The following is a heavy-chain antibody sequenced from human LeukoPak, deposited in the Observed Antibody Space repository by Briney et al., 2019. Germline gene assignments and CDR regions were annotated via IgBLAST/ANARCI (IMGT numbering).Heavy chain of an antibody. CDR2: IHHSGST. Sequence: SETLSLTCAVSGGSIGTDNWWTWVRQPPGKGLEWIGEIHHSGSTNYNPSLKSRVTISVDTSKSQFSLKLSSVTAADTAVYYCARVGEDQLLDYWGQGTLVTVSS. V-gene: IGHV4-4*02. CDR1: GGSIGTDNW. CDR3: ARVGEDQLLDY. D-gene: IGHD2-2*01. J-gene: IGHJ4*02.